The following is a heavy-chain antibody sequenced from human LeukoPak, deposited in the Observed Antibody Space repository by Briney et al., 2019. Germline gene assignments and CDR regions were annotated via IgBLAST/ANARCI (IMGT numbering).Heavy chain of an antibody. Sequence: SETLSLTCTVYTGSISDGSDYWGWVRQPPGKGLEWIGSVSYSGSTYYNPSLKSRVTISVDTSKTQFSLKPSSVTAADAAVYACARTWMPAPFDYWGQGTLVTVSS. CDR1: TGSISDGSDY. CDR2: VSYSGST. CDR3: ARTWMPAPFDY. D-gene: IGHD5-12*01. J-gene: IGHJ4*02. V-gene: IGHV4-39*01.